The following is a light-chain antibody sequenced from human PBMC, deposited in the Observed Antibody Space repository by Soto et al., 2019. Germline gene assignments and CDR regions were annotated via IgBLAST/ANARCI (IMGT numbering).Light chain of an antibody. J-gene: IGKJ2*01. V-gene: IGKV3-20*01. Sequence: EIVMTQSPATLSVSPGETATLSCRASQSLTSYLAWYQQKPDQAPRLLIYGISSRATGIPDRFSGSGSGTDFTLTISRLEPEDFAVYYCQQYGSSPPYTFGQGTKLEIK. CDR1: QSLTSY. CDR3: QQYGSSPPYT. CDR2: GIS.